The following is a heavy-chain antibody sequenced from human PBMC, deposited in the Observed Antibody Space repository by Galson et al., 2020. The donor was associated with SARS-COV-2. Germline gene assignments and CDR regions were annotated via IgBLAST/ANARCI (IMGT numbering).Heavy chain of an antibody. CDR3: AKSHGVVRRAKVSLDY. J-gene: IGHJ4*02. D-gene: IGHD2-15*01. V-gene: IGHV3-30*18. Sequence: GGSLRLSCAASGFTFSSCDMHWVRQAPAKGMEWVAIISSDGSNKYYADSVKGRFTISRDNSKNTLYLQMNSLRTEDAAVYYCAKSHGVVRRAKVSLDYWGQGTLRTVSS. CDR1: GFTFSSCD. CDR2: ISSDGSNK.